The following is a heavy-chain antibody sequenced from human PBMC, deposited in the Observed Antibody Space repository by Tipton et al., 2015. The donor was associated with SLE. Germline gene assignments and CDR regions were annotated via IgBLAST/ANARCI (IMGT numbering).Heavy chain of an antibody. V-gene: IGHV5-51*01. CDR3: ARQVSSAAGTIWFDP. J-gene: IGHJ5*02. Sequence: QSGAEVKKRGESLKISCKGSGYSFTSYWIGWVRQMPGKGLEWMGIIYPGDSDTRYSPSLQGQVTISADKSISTAYLQWSSLKASDPAMYYCARQVSSAAGTIWFDPWGQGTLVTVSS. CDR1: GYSFTSYW. CDR2: IYPGDSDT. D-gene: IGHD6-13*01.